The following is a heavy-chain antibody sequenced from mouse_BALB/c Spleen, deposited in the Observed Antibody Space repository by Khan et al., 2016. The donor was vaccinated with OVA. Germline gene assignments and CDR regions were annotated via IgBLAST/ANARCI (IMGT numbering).Heavy chain of an antibody. CDR2: INTYTGEP. CDR1: GYTFTNYG. Sequence: QIQLVQSGPELKKPGETVKISCKASGYTFTNYGMNWVKQSPGKALKWMGWINTYTGEPTYADDFKGRFAFSLETSASTAYLQINNLKNEDTATYFCARASYFSYTLGYWGQGTSVTVSS. J-gene: IGHJ4*01. D-gene: IGHD2-10*01. V-gene: IGHV9-3-1*01. CDR3: ARASYFSYTLGY.